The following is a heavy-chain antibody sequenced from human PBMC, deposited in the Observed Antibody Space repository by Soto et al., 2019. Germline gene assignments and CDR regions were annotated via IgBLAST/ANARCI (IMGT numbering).Heavy chain of an antibody. Sequence: EVQLVESGGGLVQPGGSLRLSCAASGFTFRNYWMHWVRQAPGKGLVWVSRVNSDGDTTYYADSVKGRFTISRENAKNTLHLQMNSLGAEDTAVYYCASNYAYAEGYYFYGIDVWGQGTTVTVSS. CDR3: ASNYAYAEGYYFYGIDV. V-gene: IGHV3-74*01. D-gene: IGHD3-16*01. CDR2: VNSDGDTT. J-gene: IGHJ6*02. CDR1: GFTFRNYW.